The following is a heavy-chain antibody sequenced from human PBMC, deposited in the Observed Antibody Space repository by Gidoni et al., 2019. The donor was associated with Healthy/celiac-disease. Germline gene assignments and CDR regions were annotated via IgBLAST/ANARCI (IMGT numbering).Heavy chain of an antibody. Sequence: EVQLVQSGAAVKTPGESLRISCTGSGYSFTSYWISWVRQMPGKGLEWMGRIDPSDSYTNYSPSFQGHVTISADKSISTAYLQWSSLKASDTAMYYCARLEGELWLRDDYWGQGTLVTVSS. V-gene: IGHV5-10-1*03. CDR1: GYSFTSYW. CDR3: ARLEGELWLRDDY. CDR2: IDPSDSYT. D-gene: IGHD5-18*01. J-gene: IGHJ4*02.